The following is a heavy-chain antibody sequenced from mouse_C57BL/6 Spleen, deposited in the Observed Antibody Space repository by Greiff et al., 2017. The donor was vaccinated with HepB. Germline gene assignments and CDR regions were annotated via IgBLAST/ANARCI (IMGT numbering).Heavy chain of an antibody. V-gene: IGHV5-12*01. Sequence: DVHLVESGGGLVQPGGSLKLSCAASGFTFSDYYMYWVRQTPEKRLEWVAYISNGGGSTYYPDTVKGRFTISRDNAKNTLYLQMSRLKSEETAMYYCARGDYDRAMDYWGQGTSVTVSS. CDR1: GFTFSDYY. J-gene: IGHJ4*01. CDR2: ISNGGGST. D-gene: IGHD2-4*01. CDR3: ARGDYDRAMDY.